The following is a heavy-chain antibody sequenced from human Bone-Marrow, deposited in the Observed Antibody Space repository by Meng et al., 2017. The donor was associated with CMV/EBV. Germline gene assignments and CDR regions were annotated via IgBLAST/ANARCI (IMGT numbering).Heavy chain of an antibody. CDR2: IIPILGIA. Sequence: SVKVSCKATGGTFSSYTISWVRQAPGQGLEWMGRIIPILGIANYAQKFQGRVTITADKSTSTAYMELSSLRSEDTAVYYCAGDRMVRGVANWFDPWGQGTLVTVSS. D-gene: IGHD3-10*01. J-gene: IGHJ5*02. CDR3: AGDRMVRGVANWFDP. CDR1: GGTFSSYT. V-gene: IGHV1-69*04.